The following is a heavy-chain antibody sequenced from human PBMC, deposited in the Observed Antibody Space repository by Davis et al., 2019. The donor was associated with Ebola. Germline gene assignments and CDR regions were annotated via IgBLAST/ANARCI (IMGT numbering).Heavy chain of an antibody. CDR1: GFTFSSYW. CDR3: AREYYDFWRGFTSYHYYGMDV. D-gene: IGHD3-3*01. Sequence: GGSLRLSCAASGFTFSSYWMSWVRQAPGKGLEWVSYISTTSSYTNYADSVKGRFTISRDNAKNSLSLQMNSLKGEDTAVYYCAREYYDFWRGFTSYHYYGMDVWGQGTTVTVSS. CDR2: ISTTSSYT. J-gene: IGHJ6*02. V-gene: IGHV3-21*05.